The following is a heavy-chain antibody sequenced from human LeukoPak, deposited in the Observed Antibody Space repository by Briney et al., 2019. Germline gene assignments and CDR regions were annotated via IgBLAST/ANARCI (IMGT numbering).Heavy chain of an antibody. CDR2: IYSGGST. D-gene: IGHD3-10*01. Sequence: GGSLRLSCVASGFNVSSNYMSWVRQAPGKGLEWVSVIYSGGSTYYADSVKGRFTISRDNSKNTLYLQMNSLRAEDTAVYYCASGSGSYRTPYYYMDVWGTGTTVTVSS. V-gene: IGHV3-53*01. J-gene: IGHJ6*03. CDR1: GFNVSSNY. CDR3: ASGSGSYRTPYYYMDV.